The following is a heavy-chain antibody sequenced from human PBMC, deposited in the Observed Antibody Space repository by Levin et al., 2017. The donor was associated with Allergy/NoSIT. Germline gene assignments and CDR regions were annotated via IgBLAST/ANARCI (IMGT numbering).Heavy chain of an antibody. CDR2: IRGSGTRT. J-gene: IGHJ4*02. CDR3: AKSRGLLSAYFDY. Sequence: PGGSLRLSCSASGFIFENYAMSWVRQAPGKGLEWVSGIRGSGTRTHNADSVKGRFTISRDNSKNKLSLQMNSLRAEDTAVYYCAKSRGLLSAYFDYWGLGTLVTVSS. CDR1: GFIFENYA. V-gene: IGHV3-23*01. D-gene: IGHD3-10*01.